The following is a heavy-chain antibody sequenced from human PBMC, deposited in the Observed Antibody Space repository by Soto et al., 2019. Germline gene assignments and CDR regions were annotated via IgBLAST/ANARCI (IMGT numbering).Heavy chain of an antibody. CDR2: IMQDGSDK. Sequence: GGSLTLSCAASGFPFSSDWMHWVRQAPGKGLEWVANIMQDGSDKYYVASVKGRFTISRDNAKNSLYLQMTSLRAEDTAVYYCASKRLYFYGLDIWGQGTTVTVSS. J-gene: IGHJ6*02. CDR1: GFPFSSDW. CDR3: ASKRLYFYGLDI. V-gene: IGHV3-7*01.